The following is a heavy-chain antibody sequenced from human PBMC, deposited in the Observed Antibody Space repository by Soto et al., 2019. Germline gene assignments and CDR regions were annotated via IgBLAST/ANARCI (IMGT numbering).Heavy chain of an antibody. CDR3: ARGRGLPHYYYYGMDV. CDR2: SIPIFGTA. V-gene: IGHV1-69*12. J-gene: IGHJ6*02. Sequence: QVQLVQSGAEVKKPGSSVKVSCKASGGTFSSYAISWVRQAPGQGLEWMGGSIPIFGTANYAQKFQGRVTITADECTSTAYMELSSLRSEDTAVYYCARGRGLPHYYYYGMDVWGQGTTVTVSS. D-gene: IGHD2-15*01. CDR1: GGTFSSYA.